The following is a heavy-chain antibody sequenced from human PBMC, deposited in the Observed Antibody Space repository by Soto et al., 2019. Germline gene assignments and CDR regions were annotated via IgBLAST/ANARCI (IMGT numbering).Heavy chain of an antibody. D-gene: IGHD3-22*01. Sequence: QVQLQESGPGLVKPSGTLSLTCAVSGASISSLDWWSWVRQPPGKGLEWIGEVYHTGASNYNASSTTRVTXXVXKXTNQFSLKLSSVTAADTAVYYCAGRNYYDSTGYYPYWGQGILVTVSS. CDR1: GASISSLDW. CDR2: VYHTGAS. J-gene: IGHJ4*02. CDR3: AGRNYYDSTGYYPY. V-gene: IGHV4-4*02.